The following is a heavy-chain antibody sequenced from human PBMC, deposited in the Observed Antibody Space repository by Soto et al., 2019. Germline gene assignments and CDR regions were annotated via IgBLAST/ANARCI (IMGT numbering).Heavy chain of an antibody. CDR1: GYRFTSYW. V-gene: IGHV5-10-1*01. J-gene: IGHJ6*02. CDR3: GRLVYYYDSSGAPHEVVDV. CDR2: IDPSDSYT. Sequence: PGESLKISCKGSGYRFTSYWISWVRQMPGKGLEWMGRIDPSDSYTNYSPSFQGHVTISADKSISTAYLQWSSLKASDTAMYYCGRLVYYYDSSGAPHEVVDVWAQGTTVPVSS. D-gene: IGHD3-22*01.